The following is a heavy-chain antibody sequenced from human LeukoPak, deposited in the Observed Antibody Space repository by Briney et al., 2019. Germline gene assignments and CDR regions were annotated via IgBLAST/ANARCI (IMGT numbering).Heavy chain of an antibody. Sequence: SETLSLTCTVSGGSISSSSYYWGWIRQPPGKGLEWIGSIYYSGSTYYHPSLKSRVTISVDTSKNQFSLKLSSVTAADTAVYYCARRGTVTTERFDYWGQGTLVTVSS. CDR2: IYYSGST. J-gene: IGHJ4*02. V-gene: IGHV4-39*01. D-gene: IGHD4-11*01. CDR1: GGSISSSSYY. CDR3: ARRGTVTTERFDY.